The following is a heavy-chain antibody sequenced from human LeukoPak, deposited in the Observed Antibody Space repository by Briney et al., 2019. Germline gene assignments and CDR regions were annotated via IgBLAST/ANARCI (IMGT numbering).Heavy chain of an antibody. CDR1: GGSINFYY. V-gene: IGHV4-4*07. D-gene: IGHD6-13*01. J-gene: IGHJ4*02. CDR3: ARGIADPYPFDS. Sequence: SETLSLTCTVSGGSINFYYWSWIRQPAGKGLEWIGRIYSTGSTNYSPSLKSRVTMSVDKSKNQFSLNLSSVTAADTAVYYCARGIADPYPFDSWGQGPWSPSPQ. CDR2: IYSTGST.